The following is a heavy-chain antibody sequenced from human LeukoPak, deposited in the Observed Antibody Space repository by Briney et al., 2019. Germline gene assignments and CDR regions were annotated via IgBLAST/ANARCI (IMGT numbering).Heavy chain of an antibody. D-gene: IGHD2-2*01. V-gene: IGHV3-9*01. Sequence: GGSLRLSCAASGFTFDDYAMHWVRQAPGKGLEWVSGISWNSGSIGYADSVKGRFTISRDNAKNSLYLQMNSLRAEDTALYYCAKDRLYSSSLDAFDIWGQGTMVTVSS. CDR3: AKDRLYSSSLDAFDI. CDR1: GFTFDDYA. J-gene: IGHJ3*02. CDR2: ISWNSGSI.